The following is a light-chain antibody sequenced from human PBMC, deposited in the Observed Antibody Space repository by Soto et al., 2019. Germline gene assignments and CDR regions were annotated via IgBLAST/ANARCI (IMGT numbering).Light chain of an antibody. V-gene: IGLV2-14*03. CDR2: DNN. Sequence: QSVLTQPASVSGSPGQSITISCTGTSSDVGGYNYVSWYQQHPGRAPKLIIYDNNNRPSGASNRFSGSKSGNTASLTISGFEAEDGADYYCWSYTSSSPAWVFGPGSKVTVL. CDR1: SSDVGGYNY. J-gene: IGLJ1*01. CDR3: WSYTSSSPAWV.